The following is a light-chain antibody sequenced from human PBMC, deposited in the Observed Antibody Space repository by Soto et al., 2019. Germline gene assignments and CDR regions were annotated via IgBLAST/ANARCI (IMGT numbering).Light chain of an antibody. J-gene: IGKJ2*01. CDR3: EQYNSWPPLYT. CDR2: GAS. CDR1: QSVSHN. V-gene: IGKV3-15*01. Sequence: EIVMTQSPATLSVSPGEGATLSCRASQSVSHNLAWYQQKPGQAPRLLIYGASTRATGIPTRFSGSGSGKEFSLTISSLQSEDFAVYYCEQYNSWPPLYTFGQGTKLEIK.